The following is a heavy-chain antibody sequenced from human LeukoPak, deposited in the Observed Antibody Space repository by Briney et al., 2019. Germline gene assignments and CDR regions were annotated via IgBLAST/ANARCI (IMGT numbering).Heavy chain of an antibody. V-gene: IGHV3-21*01. J-gene: IGHJ4*02. D-gene: IGHD5-24*01. CDR2: ISSSSSYI. Sequence: GGSLRLSCAASGFTFSSYSMNWVRQAPGEGLEWVSSISSSSSYIYYADSVKGRFTISRDNAKNSLYLQMNSLRAEDTAVYYCARVGWLQPIDYWGQGTLVTVSS. CDR1: GFTFSSYS. CDR3: ARVGWLQPIDY.